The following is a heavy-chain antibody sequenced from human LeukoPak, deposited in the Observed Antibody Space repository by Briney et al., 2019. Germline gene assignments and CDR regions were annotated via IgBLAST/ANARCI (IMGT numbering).Heavy chain of an antibody. CDR2: ISCSGGST. CDR3: ALGDLYGSGSYYWALNTFDI. Sequence: PGGSLRLSCAASGFTFSSYAMSWVRQAAGKGLEWVSGISCSGGSTYYADSVKGRFTISRDNSKNPLYLQMTSLRAEDTAVYYWALGDLYGSGSYYWALNTFDIWGQGTMVTVSS. CDR1: GFTFSSYA. J-gene: IGHJ3*02. D-gene: IGHD3-10*01. V-gene: IGHV3-23*01.